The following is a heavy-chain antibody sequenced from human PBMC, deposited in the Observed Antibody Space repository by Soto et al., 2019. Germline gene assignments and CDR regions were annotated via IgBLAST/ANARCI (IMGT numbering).Heavy chain of an antibody. CDR3: ARSVVSSWYYFDY. V-gene: IGHV3-33*01. D-gene: IGHD6-13*01. Sequence: GGSLRLSCAASGFTFSSYGMHWVRQAPGKGLEWVAVIWYDGSNKYYADSVKGRFTISRDNSKNTLYLQMNSLRAEDTAVYYCARSVVSSWYYFDYWGQGTLVTVSS. CDR2: IWYDGSNK. CDR1: GFTFSSYG. J-gene: IGHJ4*02.